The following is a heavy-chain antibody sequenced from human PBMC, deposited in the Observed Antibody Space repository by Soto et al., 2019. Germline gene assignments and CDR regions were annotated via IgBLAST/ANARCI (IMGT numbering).Heavy chain of an antibody. J-gene: IGHJ6*01. CDR2: IIPIFGTA. V-gene: IGHV1-69*06. CDR1: GGTFSSYA. Sequence: SVKVSCKASGGTFSSYAISWVRQAPGQGLEWMGGIIPIFGTANYAQKFQGRVTITADKSTSTAYMELSSLRSEDTAVYYCARSPLPRSGSQAYSGMDVWGQGTTVTASS. D-gene: IGHD3-22*01. CDR3: ARSPLPRSGSQAYSGMDV.